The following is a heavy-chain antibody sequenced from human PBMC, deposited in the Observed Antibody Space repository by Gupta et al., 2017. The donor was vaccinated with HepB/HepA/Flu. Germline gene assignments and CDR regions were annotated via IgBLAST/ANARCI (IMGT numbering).Heavy chain of an antibody. CDR3: ARALIWRGYDPFDY. CDR2: INPNSGGT. V-gene: IGHV1-2*02. D-gene: IGHD3-3*01. J-gene: IGHJ4*02. CDR1: GYTFTDYY. Sequence: QVQMVQSGAEVKKPGASVKVSCKASGYTFTDYYIHWVRQAPGQGLEWMGWINPNSGGTHYAQRFQGRVTMTRDTSITTAYMELSRLRSDDTAVYYCARALIWRGYDPFDYWGQGTLVTVSS.